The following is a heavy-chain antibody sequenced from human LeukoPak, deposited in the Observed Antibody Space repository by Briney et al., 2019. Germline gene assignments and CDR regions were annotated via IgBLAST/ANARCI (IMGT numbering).Heavy chain of an antibody. Sequence: ASVKVSCKASGYTFTGYYMHWVRQAPGQGLEWMGWINPNSGGTNYAQKFQGWVTTARDTSISTAYMELSRLRSDDTAVYYCARETSYYYGMDVWGQGTTVTVSS. V-gene: IGHV1-2*04. CDR1: GYTFTGYY. CDR2: INPNSGGT. CDR3: ARETSYYYGMDV. J-gene: IGHJ6*02.